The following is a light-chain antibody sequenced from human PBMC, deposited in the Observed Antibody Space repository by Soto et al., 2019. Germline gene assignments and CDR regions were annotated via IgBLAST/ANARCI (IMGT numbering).Light chain of an antibody. CDR1: SSDVGSYNL. J-gene: IGLJ2*01. Sequence: SALTQPASVSGSPGQSITISCTGTSSDVGSYNLVSWYQQHPGKVPKLIIYEVTKRPSGVSNRFSGSQSGNTASLTISGLQAEDEADYYCCSYAGSSYVVFGGGTKLTVL. CDR2: EVT. CDR3: CSYAGSSYVV. V-gene: IGLV2-23*02.